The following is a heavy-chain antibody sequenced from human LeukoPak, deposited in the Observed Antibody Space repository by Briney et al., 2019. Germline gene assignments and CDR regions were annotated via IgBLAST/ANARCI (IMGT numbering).Heavy chain of an antibody. CDR2: IIPILGIA. CDR3: ARVGLGMDV. CDR1: GGTFSSYA. V-gene: IGHV1-69*04. Sequence: SVKVSCKASGGTFSSYAISWVRQAPGQGLEWMGRIIPILGIANYAQEFQGRVTITADKSTSTAYMELSSLRSEDTAVYYCARVGLGMDVWGQGTTVTVSS. J-gene: IGHJ6*02.